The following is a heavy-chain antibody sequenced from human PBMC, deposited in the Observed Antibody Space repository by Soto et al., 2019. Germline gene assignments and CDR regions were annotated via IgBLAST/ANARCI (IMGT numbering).Heavy chain of an antibody. CDR3: ARAQGETYYYDSSGPSHAFDI. D-gene: IGHD3-22*01. CDR1: GGTFSSYA. Sequence: GASVKVSCKASGGTFSSYAISWVRQAPGQGLERMGGIIPIFGTANYAQKFQGRVTITADESTSTAYMELSSLRSEDTAVYYCARAQGETYYYDSSGPSHAFDIWGQGTMVTVSS. V-gene: IGHV1-69*13. CDR2: IIPIFGTA. J-gene: IGHJ3*02.